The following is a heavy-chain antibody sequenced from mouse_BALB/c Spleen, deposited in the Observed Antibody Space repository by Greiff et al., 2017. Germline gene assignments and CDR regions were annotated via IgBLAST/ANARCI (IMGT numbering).Heavy chain of an antibody. J-gene: IGHJ1*01. CDR1: GYTFTSYY. V-gene: IGHV1S56*01. CDR2: IYPGNVNT. Sequence: QVQLKQSGPELVKPGASVRISCKASGYTFTSYYIHWVKQRPGQGLEWIGWIYPGNVNTKYNEKFKGKATLTADKSSSTAYMQLSSLTSEDSAVYFCARGGYYGDDWYFDVWGAGTTVTVSS. CDR3: ARGGYYGDDWYFDV. D-gene: IGHD2-13*01.